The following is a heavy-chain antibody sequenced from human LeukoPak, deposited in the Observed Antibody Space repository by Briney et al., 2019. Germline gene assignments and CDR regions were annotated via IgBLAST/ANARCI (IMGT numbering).Heavy chain of an antibody. CDR2: ISSSGTTT. CDR1: GFSFSVYE. J-gene: IGHJ4*02. V-gene: IGHV3-48*03. D-gene: IGHD2-2*01. CDR3: ARDAYCTSASCRRDFDS. Sequence: GESLKISCAASGFSFSVYEIHWVRQAPGKGLEWIADISSSGTTTYYADSVKGRFTISRDNSKSTLYLQMDSLRAEDTAVYYCARDAYCTSASCRRDFDSWGQGTLVTVSS.